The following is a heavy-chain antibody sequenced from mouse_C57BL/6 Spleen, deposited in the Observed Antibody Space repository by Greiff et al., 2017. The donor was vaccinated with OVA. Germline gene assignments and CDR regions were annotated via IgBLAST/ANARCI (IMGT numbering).Heavy chain of an antibody. V-gene: IGHV5-17*01. D-gene: IGHD1-1*01. CDR1: GFTFSDYG. J-gene: IGHJ4*01. CDR2: ISSGSSTI. CDR3: ARKEIITTVVATDYYAMDY. Sequence: EVQLVESGGGLVKPGGSLKLSCAASGFTFSDYGMHWVRQAPEKGLEWVAYISSGSSTIYYADSVKGRFTISRDNVKNTLFLQMTSLRSEDTAMYYCARKEIITTVVATDYYAMDYWGQGTSVTVSS.